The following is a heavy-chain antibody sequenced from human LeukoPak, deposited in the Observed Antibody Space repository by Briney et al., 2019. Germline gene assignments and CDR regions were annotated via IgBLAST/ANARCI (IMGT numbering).Heavy chain of an antibody. CDR2: ISWNSGSI. Sequence: SGGSLRLSCAASGFTFDDYAMHWVRQAPGKGLEWVSGISWNSGSIGYADSVKGRFTISRDNAKNSLYLQMNSLRAEDTALYYCAKDKNSLSPGAFDIWGQGTMVTVSS. V-gene: IGHV3-9*01. D-gene: IGHD2-21*01. CDR3: AKDKNSLSPGAFDI. J-gene: IGHJ3*02. CDR1: GFTFDDYA.